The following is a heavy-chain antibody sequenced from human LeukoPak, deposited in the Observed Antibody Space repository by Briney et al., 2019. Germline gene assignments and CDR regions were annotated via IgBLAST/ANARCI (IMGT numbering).Heavy chain of an antibody. Sequence: GASVKVSCKASGGTFSSYAISWVRQAPGQGLEWMGGIIPIFGTANYAQKFQGRVTITADESTSTAYMELSSLRSEDTAVYYCAKGPIPSKLLWFGKMGQPLDYWGQGTLVTVSS. CDR2: IIPIFGTA. V-gene: IGHV1-69*13. D-gene: IGHD3-10*01. CDR3: AKGPIPSKLLWFGKMGQPLDY. J-gene: IGHJ4*02. CDR1: GGTFSSYA.